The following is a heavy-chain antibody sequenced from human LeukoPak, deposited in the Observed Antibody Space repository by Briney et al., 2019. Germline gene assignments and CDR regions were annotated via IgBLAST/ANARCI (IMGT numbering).Heavy chain of an antibody. Sequence: GASVKVSCKASGYTFTGYYMHWVRQAPGQGLEWMGWTNPNSGGTNYAQKFQGRVTMTRDTSINTSYMDLSRLRSDDTAVYYCARGGDSSSWFTSPDYWGQGTLVTVSS. J-gene: IGHJ4*02. D-gene: IGHD6-13*01. CDR3: ARGGDSSSWFTSPDY. V-gene: IGHV1-2*02. CDR1: GYTFTGYY. CDR2: TNPNSGGT.